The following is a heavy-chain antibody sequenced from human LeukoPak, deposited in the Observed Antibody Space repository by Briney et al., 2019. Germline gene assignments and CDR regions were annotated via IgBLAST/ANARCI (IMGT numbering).Heavy chain of an antibody. J-gene: IGHJ6*03. CDR1: GFTFKNYV. CDR3: AKPAYAGYYYYMDV. Sequence: GGSLRLSCAASGFTFKNYVMNWVRQAPGKGLEWVSGISPGGETPYYADSVRGRFTISRDNSKNTMYLQMNSLRVEDTAVYYCAKPAYAGYYYYMDVWGKGTTVTVSS. D-gene: IGHD3-16*01. V-gene: IGHV3-23*01. CDR2: ISPGGETP.